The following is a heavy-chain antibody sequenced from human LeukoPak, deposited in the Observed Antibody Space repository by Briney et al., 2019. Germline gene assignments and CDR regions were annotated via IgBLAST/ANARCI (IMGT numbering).Heavy chain of an antibody. J-gene: IGHJ4*02. Sequence: GGSLRLSCAASGFTFSDYYLSWIRQAPGKGLEWVSYISSSGSTIYYADSVKGRFTISRDNAKNSLYLQMNSLRAEDTAVYYCARGPSSTVTPFNFDYWGQGTLVTVSS. D-gene: IGHD4-17*01. CDR3: ARGPSSTVTPFNFDY. CDR1: GFTFSDYY. V-gene: IGHV3-11*01. CDR2: ISSSGSTI.